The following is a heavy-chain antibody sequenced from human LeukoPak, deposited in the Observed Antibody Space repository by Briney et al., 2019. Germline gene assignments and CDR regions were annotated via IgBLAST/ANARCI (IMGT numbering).Heavy chain of an antibody. J-gene: IGHJ4*02. Sequence: PGRSLRLSCAASGFTFDDYAMHWVRQAPGKGLEWVSGISWNSGSIGYADSVKGRFTISRDIAKNSLYLQMNSLRAEDTALYYCAKDILRESYALDYWGQGTLVTVSS. D-gene: IGHD2-2*01. CDR2: ISWNSGSI. V-gene: IGHV3-9*01. CDR1: GFTFDDYA. CDR3: AKDILRESYALDY.